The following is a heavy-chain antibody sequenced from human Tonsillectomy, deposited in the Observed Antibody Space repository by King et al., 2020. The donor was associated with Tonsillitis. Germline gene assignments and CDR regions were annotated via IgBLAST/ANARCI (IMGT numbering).Heavy chain of an antibody. D-gene: IGHD3-10*01. V-gene: IGHV4-59*01. CDR1: GGSISSYY. J-gene: IGHJ5*02. CDR3: ARTPEFMVRGVTTPLGWFDP. CDR2: IYNTGNT. Sequence: QLQLQESGPGLVKPSETLSLTCTVSGGSISSYYWTWIRQPPGKGLEWIGYIYNTGNTNYNPSLKSRLTISLDTSKNQFSLRLSSVTAADTAVYYCARTPEFMVRGVTTPLGWFDPWGQGTLVTVSS.